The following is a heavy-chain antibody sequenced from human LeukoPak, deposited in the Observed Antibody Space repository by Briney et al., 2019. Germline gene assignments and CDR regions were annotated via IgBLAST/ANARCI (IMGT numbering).Heavy chain of an antibody. J-gene: IGHJ6*03. CDR1: GYSISSGYY. CDR2: IYHSGST. V-gene: IGHV4-38-2*02. D-gene: IGHD3-10*01. CDR3: ARGRSSMVRGYYYYYMDV. Sequence: SETLSLTCTVSGYSISSGYYWGWIRQPPGKGLEWIGSIYHSGSTYYNPSLKSRVTISVDTSKNQFSLKLSSVTAADTAVYYCARGRSSMVRGYYYYYMDVWGKGTTVTISS.